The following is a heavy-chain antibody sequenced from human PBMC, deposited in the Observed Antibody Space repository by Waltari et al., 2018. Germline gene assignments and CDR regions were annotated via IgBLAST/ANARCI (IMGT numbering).Heavy chain of an antibody. D-gene: IGHD5-18*01. CDR3: ARSISGYSYGFDY. CDR1: GYSISSGYY. V-gene: IGHV4-38-2*01. J-gene: IGHJ4*02. CDR2: IYHSGST. Sequence: QVQLQESGPGLVKPSETLSLTCAVSGYSISSGYYWGWIRQPPGKGLEWMGSIYHSGSTYYNPSLKSRVTISVDTSKNQFSLKLSSVTAADTAVYYCARSISGYSYGFDYWGQGTLVTVSS.